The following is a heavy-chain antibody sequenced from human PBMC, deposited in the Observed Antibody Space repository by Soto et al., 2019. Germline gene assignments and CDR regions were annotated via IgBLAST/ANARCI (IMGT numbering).Heavy chain of an antibody. CDR2: IIPIFGTA. Sequence: SVKVSCKASGGTFSSYAISWVRQAPGQGLEWMGGIIPIFGTANYAQKFQGRVTITADESTSTAYMGLSSLRSEDTAVYYCARDRGSVVVAATAGWFDPWGQGTLVTVSS. CDR3: ARDRGSVVVAATAGWFDP. CDR1: GGTFSSYA. D-gene: IGHD2-15*01. J-gene: IGHJ5*02. V-gene: IGHV1-69*13.